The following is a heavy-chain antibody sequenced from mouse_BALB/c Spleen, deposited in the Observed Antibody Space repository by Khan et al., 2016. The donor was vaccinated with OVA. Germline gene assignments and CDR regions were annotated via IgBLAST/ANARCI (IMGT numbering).Heavy chain of an antibody. D-gene: IGHD2-10*01. V-gene: IGHV1-4*01. CDR2: INPSNDYT. J-gene: IGHJ3*01. CDR3: TRAGPYYGNYGAWFAY. Sequence: QVQLKQSGAELARPGASVKMSCKAPGYTFTSYTMHWVKQRPGQGLEWIGYINPSNDYTNYNQKFKDKATLTADKSSSTAYMQLSSLTSEDSAVYYCTRAGPYYGNYGAWFAYWGQGTLVTVSA. CDR1: GYTFTSYT.